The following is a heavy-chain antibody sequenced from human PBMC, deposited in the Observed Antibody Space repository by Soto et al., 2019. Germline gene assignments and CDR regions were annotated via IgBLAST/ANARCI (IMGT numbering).Heavy chain of an antibody. Sequence: SVKIYCKASGGTFSSYAISWVRQAPGKGLEWMGGIIPIFGTANYAQKFQGRVTITADESTSTAYMELSSLRSEDTAVYYCAGPPEPTRIYYYYGMDVWGQGITVTVSS. CDR2: IIPIFGTA. CDR3: AGPPEPTRIYYYYGMDV. V-gene: IGHV1-69*01. J-gene: IGHJ6*02. D-gene: IGHD1-1*01. CDR1: GGTFSSYA.